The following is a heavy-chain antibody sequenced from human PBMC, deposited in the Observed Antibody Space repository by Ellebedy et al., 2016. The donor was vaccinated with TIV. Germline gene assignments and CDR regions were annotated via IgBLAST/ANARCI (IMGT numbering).Heavy chain of an antibody. CDR1: GFTFSSYT. V-gene: IGHV3-48*02. CDR2: ISTSSSTI. J-gene: IGHJ2*01. CDR3: ARGRGGIPRNFYFDL. D-gene: IGHD3-10*01. Sequence: GESLKISCAASGFTFSSYTMNWVRQAPGKGLEWVSYISTSSSTIYYADSVKGRFTISRDNAKNSLYLQMNSLRDEDTAVYYCARGRGGIPRNFYFDLWGRGTLVTVSS.